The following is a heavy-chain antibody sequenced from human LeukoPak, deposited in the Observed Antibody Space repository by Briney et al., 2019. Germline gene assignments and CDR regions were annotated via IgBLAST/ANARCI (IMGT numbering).Heavy chain of an antibody. D-gene: IGHD3-22*01. J-gene: IGHJ5*02. CDR3: ARDVGDYYDSSGYLS. CDR2: INPNSGGT. Sequence: ASVKVSCKASGYTFIGYYMHWVRQAPGQGLEWMGWINPNSGGTNYAQKFQGRVTMTRDTSISTAYMELSRLRSDDTAVYYCARDVGDYYDSSGYLSWGQGTLVTVSS. V-gene: IGHV1-2*02. CDR1: GYTFIGYY.